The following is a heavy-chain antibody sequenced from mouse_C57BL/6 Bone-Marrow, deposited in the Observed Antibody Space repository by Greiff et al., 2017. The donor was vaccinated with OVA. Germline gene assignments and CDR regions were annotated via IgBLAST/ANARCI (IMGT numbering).Heavy chain of an antibody. CDR3: ARHYYYGSSPNYYAMDY. J-gene: IGHJ4*01. CDR1: EYEFPSHD. D-gene: IGHD1-1*01. V-gene: IGHV5-2*01. CDR2: INSDGGST. Sequence: DVKLVESGGGLVQPGESLKLSCESNEYEFPSHDMSWVRKTPEKRLELVAAINSDGGSTYYPDTMERRFIISRDNTKKTLYLQMSSLRSEDTALYYCARHYYYGSSPNYYAMDYWGQGTSVTVSS.